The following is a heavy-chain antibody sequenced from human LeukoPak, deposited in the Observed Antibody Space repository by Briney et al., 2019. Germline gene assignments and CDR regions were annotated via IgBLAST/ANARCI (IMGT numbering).Heavy chain of an antibody. J-gene: IGHJ4*02. V-gene: IGHV3-33*01. D-gene: IGHD2-21*01. Sequence: AGGSLRHSCAVSGFTFSSFGMHWVRQAPGKGLEWVAIIWPDGSNEVYIESVKGRFTISRDNSKNTLYLHMNSLRGEDTAMYYCARGCGGGPGCYILDYWGQGTLVTVSS. CDR1: GFTFSSFG. CDR3: ARGCGGGPGCYILDY. CDR2: IWPDGSNE.